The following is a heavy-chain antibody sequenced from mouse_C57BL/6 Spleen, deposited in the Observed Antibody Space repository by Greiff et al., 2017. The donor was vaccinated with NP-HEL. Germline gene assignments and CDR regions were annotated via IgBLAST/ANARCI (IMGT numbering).Heavy chain of an antibody. CDR2: IRSKSNNYAT. CDR3: VRHNPYYYGSSYGMDY. D-gene: IGHD1-1*01. J-gene: IGHJ4*01. V-gene: IGHV10-1*01. Sequence: EVKLVESGGGLVQPKGSLKLSCAASGFSFNTYAMNWVRQAPGKGLEWVARIRSKSNNYATYYADSVKDRFTISRDDSESMLYLQMNNLKTEDTAMYYCVRHNPYYYGSSYGMDYWGQGTSVTVSS. CDR1: GFSFNTYA.